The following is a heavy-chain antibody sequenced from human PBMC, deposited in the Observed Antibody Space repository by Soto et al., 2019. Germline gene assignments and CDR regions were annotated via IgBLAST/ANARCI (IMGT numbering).Heavy chain of an antibody. V-gene: IGHV1-2*04. J-gene: IGHJ6*02. CDR2: INPNSGGT. Sequence: SVKVSCEASGYTFTGYYMHWVRQAPGQGLEWMGWINPNSGGTNYAQKFQGWVTMTRDTSISTAYMELSRLRSDDTAVYYCAREKQLVRDYYYYGMDVWGQGTTVTVS. CDR3: AREKQLVRDYYYYGMDV. D-gene: IGHD6-6*01. CDR1: GYTFTGYY.